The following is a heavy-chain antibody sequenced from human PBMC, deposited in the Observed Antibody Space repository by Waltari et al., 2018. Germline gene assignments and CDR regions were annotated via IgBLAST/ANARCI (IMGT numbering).Heavy chain of an antibody. CDR1: GGPFSSYP. D-gene: IGHD2-15*01. CDR3: GTGYCSGGSCYDY. J-gene: IGHJ4*02. Sequence: QVQLVQSGAEVTKPGSSVKVSCKASGGPFSSYPISWVRQAPGQGLEWMGGIIPIFGTANYAQKFQGRVTITADESTSTAYMELSSLRSEDTAVYYCGTGYCSGGSCYDYWGQGTLVTVSS. CDR2: IIPIFGTA. V-gene: IGHV1-69*01.